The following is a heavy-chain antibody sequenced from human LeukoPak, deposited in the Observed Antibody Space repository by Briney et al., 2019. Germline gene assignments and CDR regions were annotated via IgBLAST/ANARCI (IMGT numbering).Heavy chain of an antibody. D-gene: IGHD5-24*01. V-gene: IGHV1-8*01. CDR1: GYTFTSYD. J-gene: IGHJ4*02. Sequence: ASVKVSCKASGYTFTSYDINWVRQATGQGLEWMGWMNPNSGNTGYAQKFQGRVTMTRNTSISTAYMELSSLRSEDTAVYYCARLRDGYNSGNFDYWGQGTLVTVSS. CDR3: ARLRDGYNSGNFDY. CDR2: MNPNSGNT.